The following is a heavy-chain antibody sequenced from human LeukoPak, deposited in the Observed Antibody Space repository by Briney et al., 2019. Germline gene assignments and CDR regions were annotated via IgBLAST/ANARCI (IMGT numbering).Heavy chain of an antibody. CDR3: ARDQNRDFWSGYYDY. J-gene: IGHJ4*02. CDR2: IYTSGST. Sequence: SETLSLTCTVSGGSISSGSYYWSWIRQPAGKGLEWIGRIYTSGSTNYNPSLKSRVTISVDTSKNQFSLKLSSVTAADTAVYYCARDQNRDFWSGYYDYWGQGTLVTVSS. V-gene: IGHV4-61*02. D-gene: IGHD3-3*01. CDR1: GGSISSGSYY.